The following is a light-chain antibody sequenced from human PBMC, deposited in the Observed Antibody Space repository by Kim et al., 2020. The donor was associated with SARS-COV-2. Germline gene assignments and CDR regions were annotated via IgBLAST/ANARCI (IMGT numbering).Light chain of an antibody. Sequence: EIVLTQSPATLSLSPGERATLSCRASQSVSSYLAWYQQKPGQAPRLLIYDASNRATGIPARFSGSGSGTDFTLTISSLEPEDFAVYYCQHRSNWPLTFGGRTKVDIK. CDR1: QSVSSY. CDR2: DAS. J-gene: IGKJ4*01. CDR3: QHRSNWPLT. V-gene: IGKV3-11*01.